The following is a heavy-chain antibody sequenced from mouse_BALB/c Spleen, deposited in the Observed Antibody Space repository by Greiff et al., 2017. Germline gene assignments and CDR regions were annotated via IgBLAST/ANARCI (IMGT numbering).Heavy chain of an antibody. V-gene: IGHV6-6*02. CDR1: GFTFSNYW. J-gene: IGHJ3*01. Sequence: EVKLMESGGGLVQPGGSMKLSCVASGFTFSNYWMNWVRQSPEKGLEWVAEIRLKSNNYATHYAESVKGRFTISRDDSKSSVYLQMNNLRAEDTGIYYCTRDKYYGSSYGFAYWGQGTLVTVSA. CDR2: IRLKSNNYAT. CDR3: TRDKYYGSSYGFAY. D-gene: IGHD1-1*01.